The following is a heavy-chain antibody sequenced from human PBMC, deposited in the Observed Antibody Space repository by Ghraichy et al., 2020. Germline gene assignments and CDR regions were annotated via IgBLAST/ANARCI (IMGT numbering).Heavy chain of an antibody. J-gene: IGHJ3*02. D-gene: IGHD2-21*02. Sequence: GESLNISCAASGFTFSSYWMSWVRQAPGKGLEWVANIKQDGSEKYYVDSVKGRFTISRDNAKNSLYLQMNSLRAEDTAVYYCARDLAPLAYCGGDCGAAELDAFDIWGQGTMVTVSS. CDR1: GFTFSSYW. CDR2: IKQDGSEK. V-gene: IGHV3-7*01. CDR3: ARDLAPLAYCGGDCGAAELDAFDI.